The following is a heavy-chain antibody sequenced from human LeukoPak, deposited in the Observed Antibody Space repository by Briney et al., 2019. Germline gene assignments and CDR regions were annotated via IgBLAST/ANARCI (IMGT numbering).Heavy chain of an antibody. Sequence: SETLSLTCTVSGGSISSGSYYWSWIRQPAGKGLEWIGRIYTSGSTNYNPSLKSRVTISVDKSKNQFSLKLSSVTAADTAVYYCATFKVQQLVRYFDYWGQGTLVTVSS. CDR2: IYTSGST. V-gene: IGHV4-61*02. CDR1: GGSISSGSYY. CDR3: ATFKVQQLVRYFDY. D-gene: IGHD6-13*01. J-gene: IGHJ4*02.